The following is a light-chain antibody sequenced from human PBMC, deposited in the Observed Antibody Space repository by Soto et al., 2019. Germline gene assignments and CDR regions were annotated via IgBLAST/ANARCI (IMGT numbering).Light chain of an antibody. Sequence: EIVMTQSPATLSVSPGERATLSCRASQSVGSGLSWYQQKPDQAPRLLIYDASTRATGIPARFSGSGSGTEFTLTISSLQSEDFEIYYCQQYNNWPITFGQGTRLEIK. CDR2: DAS. J-gene: IGKJ5*01. CDR1: QSVGSG. CDR3: QQYNNWPIT. V-gene: IGKV3-15*01.